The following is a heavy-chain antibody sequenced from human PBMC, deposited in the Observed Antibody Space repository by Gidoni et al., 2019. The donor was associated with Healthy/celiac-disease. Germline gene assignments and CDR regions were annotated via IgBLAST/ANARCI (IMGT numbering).Heavy chain of an antibody. J-gene: IGHJ4*02. V-gene: IGHV5-51*01. CDR3: ARHVEEYCSGGSCYSESYFDY. D-gene: IGHD2-15*01. CDR1: GYSFTSYW. Sequence: EVQLVQSGAEVKQPGESLKISCKGSGYSFTSYWIGWVRQMPGKGLEWMGIIYPGDSDTRYSPAFQGQVTISADKSISTAYLQWSSLKASDTAMYYCARHVEEYCSGGSCYSESYFDYWGQGTLVTVSS. CDR2: IYPGDSDT.